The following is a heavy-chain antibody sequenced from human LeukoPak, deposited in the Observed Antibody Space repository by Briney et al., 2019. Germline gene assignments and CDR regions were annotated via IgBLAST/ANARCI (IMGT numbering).Heavy chain of an antibody. D-gene: IGHD1-26*01. V-gene: IGHV4-59*01. Sequence: SETLSLTCTVSGGSISSYFWSWIRQPPGRGLEWIGYMSYSGSTNYSPSLKSRVTISIDTSKNQFSLKLNSVTAADTAVYYCARRGPNSGSYSHFDLWGRGTLVTVSS. CDR3: ARRGPNSGSYSHFDL. CDR1: GGSISSYF. J-gene: IGHJ2*01. CDR2: MSYSGST.